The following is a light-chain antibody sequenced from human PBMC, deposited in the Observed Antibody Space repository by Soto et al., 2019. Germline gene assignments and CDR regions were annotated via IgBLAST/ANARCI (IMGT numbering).Light chain of an antibody. Sequence: QSALTQPPSVSAAPGQKVTISCSGSSSNIGNNYVSWYQQLPGTAPKLLIYENNKRPSGIPDRFSGSKSGTSATLGITGLQTGDEADYYCGTWDSSLSDYVFGTG. CDR2: ENN. CDR3: GTWDSSLSDYV. CDR1: SSNIGNNY. J-gene: IGLJ1*01. V-gene: IGLV1-51*02.